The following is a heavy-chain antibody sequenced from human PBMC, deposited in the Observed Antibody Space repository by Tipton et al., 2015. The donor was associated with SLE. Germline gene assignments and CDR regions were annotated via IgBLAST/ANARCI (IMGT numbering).Heavy chain of an antibody. CDR1: GFSIGSGNW. Sequence: TLSLTCVVSGFSIGSGNWRGWLRQPPGKGLEWVGYIYHSGSVFYNPSLKSRLTMSVDTSKSHFSLKLNSVTAVDTAVYFCARSSRAGDSFDIWGQGIMVTVSS. CDR3: ARSSRAGDSFDI. CDR2: IYHSGSV. D-gene: IGHD6-19*01. V-gene: IGHV4-28*02. J-gene: IGHJ3*02.